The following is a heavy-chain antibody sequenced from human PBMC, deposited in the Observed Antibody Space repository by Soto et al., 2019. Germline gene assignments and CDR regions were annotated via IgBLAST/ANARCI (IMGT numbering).Heavy chain of an antibody. V-gene: IGHV1-69*01. D-gene: IGHD2-21*02. CDR2: INPIFGTA. Sequence: QVQLVQSGAEVKKPGSSVKVSCKASGGTFSSYAISWVRQAPGQGLEWMGGINPIFGTANYAQKFQGRVTITADESTSTAYMELSSLRSEDTAVYYCARQHIVVVTATAGYYYYGMDVWGQGTTVTVSS. CDR3: ARQHIVVVTATAGYYYYGMDV. J-gene: IGHJ6*02. CDR1: GGTFSSYA.